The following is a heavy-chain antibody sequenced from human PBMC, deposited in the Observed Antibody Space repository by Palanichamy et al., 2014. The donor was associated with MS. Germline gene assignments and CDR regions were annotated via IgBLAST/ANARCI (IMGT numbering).Heavy chain of an antibody. D-gene: IGHD3-22*01. CDR3: ARVNYDSSGYFQFDY. Sequence: QVQLQESGPGLVKPSETLSLTCTVSGGSVSSGSYYWSWIRQPPGKGLEWIGYIYYSGSTNYNPSLKSRVTISVDTSKNQFSLKRSSVTAADTAVYYCARVNYDSSGYFQFDYWGQGTLVTVSS. CDR2: IYYSGST. J-gene: IGHJ4*02. CDR1: GGSVSSGSYY. V-gene: IGHV4-61*01.